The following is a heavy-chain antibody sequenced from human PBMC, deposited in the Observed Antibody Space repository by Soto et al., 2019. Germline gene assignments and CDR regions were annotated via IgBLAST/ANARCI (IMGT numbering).Heavy chain of an antibody. CDR3: ARASSLNLVDYYGMDV. J-gene: IGHJ6*02. CDR2: ISAYNGNT. V-gene: IGHV1-18*01. D-gene: IGHD1-26*01. Sequence: ASVKVSCKASGYTFTSYGISWVRQAPGQGLEWMGWISAYNGNTNYAQKLQGRVTMTTDTSTSTAYMELRSLRSDDTAVYYCARASSLNLVDYYGMDVWGQGTTVTVSS. CDR1: GYTFTSYG.